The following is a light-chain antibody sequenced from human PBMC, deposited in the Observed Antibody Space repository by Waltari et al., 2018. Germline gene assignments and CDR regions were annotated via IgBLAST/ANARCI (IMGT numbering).Light chain of an antibody. CDR1: QSVSSSD. J-gene: IGKJ1*01. CDR3: QQYHDSPRT. Sequence: EIVLVQSPGTLSLSPGDRATLPCRASQSVSSSDLAWYQQRPGQAPRLLIYDASLRATGVPDRFSGSGSGTDFTLSISRLEPEDFAVYYCQQYHDSPRTFGQGTKVEIK. CDR2: DAS. V-gene: IGKV3-20*01.